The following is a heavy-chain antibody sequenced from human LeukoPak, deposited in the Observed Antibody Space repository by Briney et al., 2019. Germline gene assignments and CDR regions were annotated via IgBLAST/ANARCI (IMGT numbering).Heavy chain of an antibody. J-gene: IGHJ3*02. CDR3: AREIERAFDI. Sequence: ASVKVSCEASGGTFSSYAISWVRQAPGQGLEWMGGIIPIFGTANYAQKFQGRVTITADESTSTAYMELSSLRSEDTAVYYCAREIERAFDIWGQGTMVTVSS. CDR1: GGTFSSYA. V-gene: IGHV1-69*13. CDR2: IIPIFGTA.